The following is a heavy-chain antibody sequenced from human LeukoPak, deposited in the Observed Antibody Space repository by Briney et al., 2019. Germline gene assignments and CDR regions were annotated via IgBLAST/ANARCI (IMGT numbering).Heavy chain of an antibody. Sequence: PSETLSLTCTVSVGSLSSDYGNWLRQPPGKGLEWIGYTYYSGSATYNPSLNNRVTISVDRCKIHFCLGLSSVTAADTAVYYWARDPEMVTPYYYGIDVWGQGTTVTVS. CDR2: TYYSGSA. CDR3: ARDPEMVTPYYYGIDV. D-gene: IGHD5-24*01. V-gene: IGHV4-59*01. CDR1: VGSLSSDY. J-gene: IGHJ6*02.